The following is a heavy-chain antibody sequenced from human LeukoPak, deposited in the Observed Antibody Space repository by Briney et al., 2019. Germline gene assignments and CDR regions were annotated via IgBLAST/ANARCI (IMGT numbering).Heavy chain of an antibody. CDR2: ISSSSTYI. Sequence: GGSLRLSCAASGFTFSSYSMNWVRQAPGKGLEWVSSISSSSTYIYYADSVKGRFTISRDNSKNTLYLQMNSLRAEDTAVYYCARAGRYCSGGSCYKNWFDPWGQGTLVTVSS. D-gene: IGHD2-15*01. CDR1: GFTFSSYS. CDR3: ARAGRYCSGGSCYKNWFDP. V-gene: IGHV3-21*01. J-gene: IGHJ5*02.